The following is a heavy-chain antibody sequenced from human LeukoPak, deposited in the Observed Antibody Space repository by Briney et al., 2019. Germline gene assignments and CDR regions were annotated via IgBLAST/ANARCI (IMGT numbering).Heavy chain of an antibody. D-gene: IGHD3-3*01. Sequence: ASVKLSCKASGYTFTSYGISWVRQAPGQGLEWMGWISAYNGNTNYAQKLQGRVTMTTDTSTSTAYMELRSLRSDDTAVYYCARMNRDFWSGYYSRRYYFDYWGQGTLVTVSS. V-gene: IGHV1-18*01. CDR3: ARMNRDFWSGYYSRRYYFDY. J-gene: IGHJ4*02. CDR1: GYTFTSYG. CDR2: ISAYNGNT.